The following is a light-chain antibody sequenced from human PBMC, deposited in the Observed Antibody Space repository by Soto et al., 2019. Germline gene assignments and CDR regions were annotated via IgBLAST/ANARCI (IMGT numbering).Light chain of an antibody. J-gene: IGLJ1*01. Sequence: QSVLTQPLSASGTPGQRVTISCSGSSSNIGSNTVNWYQQLPGTAPKLLIYSNNQRPSRVPDRFSGSKSGTSASLAISGLQSEDEADYYCAAWDDSLNGLYVFGTGTKLTVL. CDR3: AAWDDSLNGLYV. CDR2: SNN. V-gene: IGLV1-44*01. CDR1: SSNIGSNT.